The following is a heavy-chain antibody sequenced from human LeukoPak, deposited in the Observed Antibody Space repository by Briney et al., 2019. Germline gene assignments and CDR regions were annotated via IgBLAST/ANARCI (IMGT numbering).Heavy chain of an antibody. CDR1: GGSISSGSYY. J-gene: IGHJ4*02. Sequence: PSETLSLTCTVSGGSISSGSYYWSWIRQPAGKGLEWIGHIYTSGSTNYNPSLKSRVTISVDTSKNQFSLKLSSVTAADTAVYYCARAPRGDGYHFDYWGQGTLVTVSS. D-gene: IGHD5-24*01. CDR2: IYTSGST. V-gene: IGHV4-61*09. CDR3: ARAPRGDGYHFDY.